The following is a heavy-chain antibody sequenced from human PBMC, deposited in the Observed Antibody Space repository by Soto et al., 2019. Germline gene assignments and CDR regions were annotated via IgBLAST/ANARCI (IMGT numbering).Heavy chain of an antibody. Sequence: ASVKVSCKASGYTFTSYGISWVRQAPGQGLEWMGWISAYNGNTNYAQKLQGRVTMTTDTSTSTAYMELRSLRSDDTAVYYCARVPIGIAVDINWFDPWGQGTLVTVSS. CDR3: ARVPIGIAVDINWFDP. D-gene: IGHD6-19*01. CDR1: GYTFTSYG. J-gene: IGHJ5*02. V-gene: IGHV1-18*01. CDR2: ISAYNGNT.